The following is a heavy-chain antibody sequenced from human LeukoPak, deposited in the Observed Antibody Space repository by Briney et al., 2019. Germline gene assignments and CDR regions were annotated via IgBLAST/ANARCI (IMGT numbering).Heavy chain of an antibody. CDR1: GFTFNRFY. V-gene: IGHV3-64D*06. CDR2: ISSNGATT. Sequence: PGGSLRLSCSASGFTFNRFYLHWVRQDPGKRLEFVSHISSNGATTYYADSVKGRFTISRDNSKNTLYLQMSSLRADDTAVYYCVKDRSRAAPNNAFFDSWGQGALVTVSS. CDR3: VKDRSRAAPNNAFFDS. J-gene: IGHJ4*02. D-gene: IGHD6-6*01.